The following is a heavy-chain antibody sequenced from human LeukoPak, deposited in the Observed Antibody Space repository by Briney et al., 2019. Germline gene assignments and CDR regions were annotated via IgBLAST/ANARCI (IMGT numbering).Heavy chain of an antibody. J-gene: IGHJ4*02. CDR2: INTKTGNP. CDR3: VSGPGYRFDY. D-gene: IGHD6-13*01. CDR1: GYTFTSYG. Sequence: ASVKVSCKASGYTFTSYGMSWVRQAPGQGPEWMGWINTKTGNPTYAQGFTGRFVFSLDTSASTAYLQISSLKAEDTAVYYCVSGPGYRFDYWGQGTLVTVSS. V-gene: IGHV7-4-1*02.